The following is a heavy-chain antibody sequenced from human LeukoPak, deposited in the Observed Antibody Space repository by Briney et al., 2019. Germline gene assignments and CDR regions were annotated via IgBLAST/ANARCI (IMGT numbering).Heavy chain of an antibody. Sequence: GGSLRLSCAASGFTFSSYGMHWVRQAPGKGLEWVAFIRYDGSNKYYADSVKGRFTISRDNSKNTLYLQMNSLRAEDTAVYYCASTAWYYDYVWGGYRFDYWGQGTLVTVSS. V-gene: IGHV3-30*02. J-gene: IGHJ4*02. CDR3: ASTAWYYDYVWGGYRFDY. CDR2: IRYDGSNK. CDR1: GFTFSSYG. D-gene: IGHD3-16*02.